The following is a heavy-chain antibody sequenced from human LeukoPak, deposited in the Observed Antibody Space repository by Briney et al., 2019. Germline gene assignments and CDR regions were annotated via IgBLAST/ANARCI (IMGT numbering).Heavy chain of an antibody. V-gene: IGHV3-23*01. D-gene: IGHD3-22*01. Sequence: GGSLRLSCAASGLSFTTFAMSWVRQAPGKGLEWVSAISGSGGSTYYADSVKGRFTISRDNSKNTLYLQMNSLRAEDTAVYYCAKGMGLRYYDSPVDYWGQGTLVTVSS. CDR1: GLSFTTFA. CDR2: ISGSGGST. CDR3: AKGMGLRYYDSPVDY. J-gene: IGHJ4*02.